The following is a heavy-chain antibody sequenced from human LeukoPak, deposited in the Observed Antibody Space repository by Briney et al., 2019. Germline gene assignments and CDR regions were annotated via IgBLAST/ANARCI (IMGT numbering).Heavy chain of an antibody. CDR1: GFTFSSYA. CDR2: ISGSGGST. CDR3: AKDVESYSGYCDY. J-gene: IGHJ4*02. D-gene: IGHD5-12*01. V-gene: IGHV3-23*01. Sequence: PGGSLRLSCAASGFTFSSYAMSWVRQAPGNGLEWVSAISGSGGSTYYADSVKGRFTISRDNSKNTLYLQMNSLRAEDTAVYYCAKDVESYSGYCDYWGQGTLVTVSS.